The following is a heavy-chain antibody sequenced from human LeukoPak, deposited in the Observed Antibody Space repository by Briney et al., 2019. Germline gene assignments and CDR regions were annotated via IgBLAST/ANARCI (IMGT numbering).Heavy chain of an antibody. Sequence: GGSLRLSCTTSGFTFSDYVVSWVRQAPGKGLEWIGFIRNKANGGTTEYAASVKGRFTISRDDSKTIAHLQMSSLKTEDTAVYYCSRFYSSGWASGAFDIWGQGTMVTVSS. V-gene: IGHV3-49*04. CDR3: SRFYSSGWASGAFDI. J-gene: IGHJ3*02. CDR2: IRNKANGGTT. CDR1: GFTFSDYV. D-gene: IGHD3-22*01.